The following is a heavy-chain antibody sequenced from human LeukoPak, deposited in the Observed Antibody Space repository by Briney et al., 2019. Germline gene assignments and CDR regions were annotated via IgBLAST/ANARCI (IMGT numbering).Heavy chain of an antibody. Sequence: SETLSLTCGVYGGSLSGYYWSWIRQPPGKGLEWIGEINHSGSTNYNPSLKSRVTISVDTSKNQFSLKLSSVTAADTAVYYCARDSIAARYYYYGMDVWGQGTTVTVSS. D-gene: IGHD6-6*01. CDR1: GGSLSGYY. V-gene: IGHV4-34*01. CDR3: ARDSIAARYYYYGMDV. CDR2: INHSGST. J-gene: IGHJ6*02.